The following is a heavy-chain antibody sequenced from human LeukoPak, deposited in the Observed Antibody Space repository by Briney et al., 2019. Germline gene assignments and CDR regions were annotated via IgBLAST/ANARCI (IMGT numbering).Heavy chain of an antibody. CDR1: GFTFSSYV. J-gene: IGHJ4*02. CDR3: ARTSVDCLDC. D-gene: IGHD2-21*02. CDR2: IRYDGKNK. Sequence: PGGSLRLSCAASGFTFSSYVMHWVRQAPGKGLEWVASIRYDGKNKFYADSVKGRFTISRDNAKNSLYLQMNSLRVEDTAVYYCARTSVDCLDCWGQGTLVTVSS. V-gene: IGHV3-30*02.